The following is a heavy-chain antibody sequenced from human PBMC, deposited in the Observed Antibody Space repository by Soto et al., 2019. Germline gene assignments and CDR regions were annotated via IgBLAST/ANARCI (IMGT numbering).Heavy chain of an antibody. Sequence: GESLKISCKGSGYSFTSYWIGWVRQMPGKGLEWMGIIYPGDSDTRYSPSFQGQVTISADKSISTAYLQWSSLKASDTAMYYCARNGMTTVTTNYYYYYMDVWGKGTTVTVSS. CDR1: GYSFTSYW. D-gene: IGHD4-17*01. V-gene: IGHV5-51*01. J-gene: IGHJ6*03. CDR3: ARNGMTTVTTNYYYYYMDV. CDR2: IYPGDSDT.